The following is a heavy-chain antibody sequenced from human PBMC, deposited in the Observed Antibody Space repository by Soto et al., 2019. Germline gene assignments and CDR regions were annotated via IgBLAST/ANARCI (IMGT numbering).Heavy chain of an antibody. CDR2: INGDGSIT. CDR3: ARRADAGGFDI. CDR1: GFTFGDYW. D-gene: IGHD2-15*01. J-gene: IGHJ3*02. Sequence: GGSLRLSCAASGFTFGDYWMLWVRLPPGKGLAWVSRINGDGSITTYADSVKGRFTISRDNARNTLFLHMNSLRDEDTAVYFCARRADAGGFDIWGQGTMVTVSS. V-gene: IGHV3-74*01.